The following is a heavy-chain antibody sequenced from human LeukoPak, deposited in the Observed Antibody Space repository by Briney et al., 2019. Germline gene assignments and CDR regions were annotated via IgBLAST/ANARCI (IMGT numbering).Heavy chain of an antibody. D-gene: IGHD3-22*01. J-gene: IGHJ4*02. CDR3: ARSSRYYIVRGY. V-gene: IGHV4-39*01. CDR1: GGSISSSSYY. CDR2: IYYSGST. Sequence: SETLSLTCTVSGGSISSSSYYWGWIRQPPGKGLEWTGSIYYSGSTYYNPSLKSRVTISVDTSKNQFSLQLSSVTAADTAVYYCARSSRYYIVRGYWGQGTLVTVSS.